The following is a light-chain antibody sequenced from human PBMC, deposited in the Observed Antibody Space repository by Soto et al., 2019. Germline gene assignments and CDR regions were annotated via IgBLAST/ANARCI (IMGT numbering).Light chain of an antibody. CDR2: DAS. Sequence: EIVLTQSPATLSLSPGERATLSCRASQSVSSYLAWYQQKPGQAPRLLIYDASNRATGIPARFSGSGSGTDFTLTISSLAHEDFAVYYCQQRSNWPPTWTFGQGTKVEIK. V-gene: IGKV3-11*01. CDR1: QSVSSY. J-gene: IGKJ1*01. CDR3: QQRSNWPPTWT.